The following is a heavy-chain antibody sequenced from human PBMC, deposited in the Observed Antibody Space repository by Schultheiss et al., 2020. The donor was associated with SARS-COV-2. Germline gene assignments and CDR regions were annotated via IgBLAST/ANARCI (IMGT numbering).Heavy chain of an antibody. CDR1: GGSISSYY. J-gene: IGHJ4*02. Sequence: SQTLSLTCTVSGGSISSYYWSWIRQPPGKGLEWIGYIYYSGSTNYNPSLKSRVTISVDTSKNQFSLKLSSVTAADTAVYYCARDSDTSDPSSYYFDYWGQGTLVTVSS. CDR3: ARDSDTSDPSSYYFDY. D-gene: IGHD2-2*01. CDR2: IYYSGST. V-gene: IGHV4-59*12.